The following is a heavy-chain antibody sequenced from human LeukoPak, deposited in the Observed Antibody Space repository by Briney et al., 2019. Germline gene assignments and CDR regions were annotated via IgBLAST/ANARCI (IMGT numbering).Heavy chain of an antibody. J-gene: IGHJ5*02. D-gene: IGHD3-3*01. CDR3: ARGRLLEWFDN. Sequence: PSETLSLTCTVSGGSIRSYYWSWIRQPPGKRLEWIGYISDSGSTNYNPSLKSRVTISVDTPKSQFSLKLSSVTAADTAVYYCARGRLLEWFDNWDQGTLVSVSS. V-gene: IGHV4-59*01. CDR2: ISDSGST. CDR1: GGSIRSYY.